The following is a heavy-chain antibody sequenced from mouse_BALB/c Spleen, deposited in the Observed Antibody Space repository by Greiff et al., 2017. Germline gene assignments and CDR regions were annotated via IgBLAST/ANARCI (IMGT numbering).Heavy chain of an antibody. J-gene: IGHJ3*01. Sequence: VQLQQSGAELVEPGASVKLSCKPSGYTFTSYWIQWVKQRPGQGLGWIGEIFPGTGTNYYNEKFKGMATLTIDTSSSTAYMQLSSLTSEDSAVYVYARSELGRAYWGQGTLVTVSA. CDR3: ARSELGRAY. CDR1: GYTFTSYW. D-gene: IGHD4-1*01. V-gene: IGHV1S132*01. CDR2: IFPGTGTN.